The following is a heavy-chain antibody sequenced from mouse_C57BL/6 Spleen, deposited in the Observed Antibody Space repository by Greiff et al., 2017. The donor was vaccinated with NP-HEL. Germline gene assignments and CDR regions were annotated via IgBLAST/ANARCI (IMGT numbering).Heavy chain of an antibody. Sequence: EVMLVESGGGLVKPGGSLKLSCAASGFPFSDYGMHWVRQAPEKGLEWVAYISSGSSNFYYADTVKGRFNISRDNAKNTLFQQMTSRRSEDTAMYYCARKVLRSPMDDWGQGTSVTVSA. CDR1: GFPFSDYG. V-gene: IGHV5-17*01. D-gene: IGHD1-1*01. CDR2: ISSGSSNF. J-gene: IGHJ4*01. CDR3: ARKVLRSPMDD.